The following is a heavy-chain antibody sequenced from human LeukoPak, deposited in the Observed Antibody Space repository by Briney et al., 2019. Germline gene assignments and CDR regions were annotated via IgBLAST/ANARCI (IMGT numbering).Heavy chain of an antibody. CDR1: GFPFSNYA. Sequence: GGSLRLSFAASGFPFSNYAMSWVRKAPGKGLEWVSAILGSGGSTYYADSVKGRFTVSRDNSRSTLYLQMKSLRAEDTALYYCAKWGDYDVLTGYYVPDYWGQGTRVTVSS. D-gene: IGHD3-9*01. V-gene: IGHV3-23*01. J-gene: IGHJ4*02. CDR2: ILGSGGST. CDR3: AKWGDYDVLTGYYVPDY.